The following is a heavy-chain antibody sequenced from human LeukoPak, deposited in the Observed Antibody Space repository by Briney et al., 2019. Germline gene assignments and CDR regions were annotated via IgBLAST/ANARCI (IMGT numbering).Heavy chain of an antibody. CDR3: AKGLNGVSFSFDY. V-gene: IGHV3-43*02. D-gene: IGHD2-8*01. J-gene: IGHJ4*02. CDR1: GFTFGDYA. Sequence: PGGSLRLSCAASGFTFGDYAMHWVRQTPGKGLEWVSLISSDGLTTHYGDSVRGRFTISRNNSKNSLYLQMNGLRTEDTAFYYCAKGLNGVSFSFDYWGRGTLVTVSS. CDR2: ISSDGLTT.